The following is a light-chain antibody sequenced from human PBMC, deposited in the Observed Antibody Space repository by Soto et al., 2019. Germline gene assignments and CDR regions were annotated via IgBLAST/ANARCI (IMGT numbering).Light chain of an antibody. Sequence: DIQMTQSPSTLSASVGDRVTITCRASQTIRSLLAWYQQKPGRAPTLLIYKASTLESGVPSRFSGSGSGTEFTLTISSLQPDDFATYYCQQYGSYSPWTFGQGTKVEIK. J-gene: IGKJ1*01. CDR3: QQYGSYSPWT. CDR2: KAS. CDR1: QTIRSL. V-gene: IGKV1-5*03.